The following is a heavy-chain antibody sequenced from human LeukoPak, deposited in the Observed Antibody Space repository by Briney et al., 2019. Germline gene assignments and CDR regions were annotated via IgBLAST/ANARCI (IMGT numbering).Heavy chain of an antibody. Sequence: ASVKVSCKASGYTFTSYGISWVRQAPGQGLEWMGWISAHNGNTNYAQKLQGRVTMTTDTSTSTAYMELRSLRSDDTAVYYCARGVAVAGSGRGYYMDVWGKGTTVTVSS. V-gene: IGHV1-18*01. CDR1: GYTFTSYG. CDR3: ARGVAVAGSGRGYYMDV. D-gene: IGHD6-19*01. CDR2: ISAHNGNT. J-gene: IGHJ6*03.